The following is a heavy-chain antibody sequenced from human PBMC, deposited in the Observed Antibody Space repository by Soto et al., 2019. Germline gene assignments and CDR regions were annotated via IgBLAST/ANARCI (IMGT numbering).Heavy chain of an antibody. J-gene: IGHJ4*02. CDR3: ARDQWYYYDSSGYYFDY. CDR2: INAGNGNT. CDR1: GYTFTSYA. V-gene: IGHV1-3*01. Sequence: GASVKVSCKASGYTFTSYAMHWVRQAPGQRLEWMGWINAGNGNTKYSQKFQGRVTITRDTSASTAYMELSSLRSEDTAVYYCARDQWYYYDSSGYYFDYWGQGTLVTAPQ. D-gene: IGHD3-22*01.